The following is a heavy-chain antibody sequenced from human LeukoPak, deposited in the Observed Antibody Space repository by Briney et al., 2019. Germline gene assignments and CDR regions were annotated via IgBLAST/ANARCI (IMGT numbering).Heavy chain of an antibody. J-gene: IGHJ4*02. D-gene: IGHD5-12*01. Sequence: SETLSLTCAVYGGSFSGYYWSWIRQPPGKGLEWIGEINHSGSTNYNPSLKSRVTISVDTSKNQFSLKLSSVTAADTAVYCCARGTRWLRFDYWGQGTLVTVSS. CDR1: GGSFSGYY. CDR2: INHSGST. CDR3: ARGTRWLRFDY. V-gene: IGHV4-34*01.